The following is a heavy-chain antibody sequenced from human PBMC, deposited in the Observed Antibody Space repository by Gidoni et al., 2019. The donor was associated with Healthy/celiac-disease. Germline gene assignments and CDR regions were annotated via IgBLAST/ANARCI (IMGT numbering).Heavy chain of an antibody. J-gene: IGHJ6*02. CDR1: GFTFSSYA. D-gene: IGHD3-3*01. V-gene: IGHV3-30-3*01. Sequence: QVQLVGSGGGVVQPGRSLSLSCAASGFTFSSYAMHWVRQAPGKGLEWVAVISYDGSNKYYADSVKGRFTISRDNSKNTLYLQMNSLRAEDTAVYYCAREIPYDFWSGPTSMDVWGQGTTVTVSS. CDR2: ISYDGSNK. CDR3: AREIPYDFWSGPTSMDV.